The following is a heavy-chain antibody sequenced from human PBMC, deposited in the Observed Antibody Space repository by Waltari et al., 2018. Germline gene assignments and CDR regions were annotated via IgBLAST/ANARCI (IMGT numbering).Heavy chain of an antibody. CDR1: GFIFSDTY. V-gene: IGHV3-11*04. Sequence: QAQLVQSGGEVVDPGGSLRLSCAASGFIFSDTYMSWIRQAPGNGLEWIAYISPSGDSVQYADSVMDRFIISRDNANNQVLLEMDRLTADDSGIYYCASNVGLQHWGQGNPVIVTT. J-gene: IGHJ1*01. D-gene: IGHD1-26*01. CDR3: ASNVGLQH. CDR2: ISPSGDSV.